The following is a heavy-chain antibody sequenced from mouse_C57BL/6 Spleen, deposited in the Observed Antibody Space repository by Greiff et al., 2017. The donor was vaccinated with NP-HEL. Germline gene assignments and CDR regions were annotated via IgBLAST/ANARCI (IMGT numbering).Heavy chain of an antibody. J-gene: IGHJ1*03. Sequence: VQLQQSGAELVRPGASVTLSCKASGYTFTDYEMHWVKQTPVHGLEWIGAIDPETGGTAYNQKFKGKAILTADKSSSTAYMELRSLTSEDSAVYYCTAVVANGWYFDVWGTGTTVTVAS. CDR2: IDPETGGT. CDR1: GYTFTDYE. D-gene: IGHD1-1*01. V-gene: IGHV1-15*01. CDR3: TAVVANGWYFDV.